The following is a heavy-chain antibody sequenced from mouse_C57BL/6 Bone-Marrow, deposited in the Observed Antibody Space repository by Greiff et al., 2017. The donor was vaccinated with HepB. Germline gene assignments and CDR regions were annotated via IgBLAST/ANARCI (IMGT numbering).Heavy chain of an antibody. J-gene: IGHJ1*03. CDR3: ARLFITTVVSYWYFDV. V-gene: IGHV5-9*01. Sequence: EVHLVESGGGLVKPGGSLKLSCAASGFTFSSYTMSWVRQTPEKRLEWVATISGGGGNTYYPDSVKGRFTISRDNAKNTLYLQMSSLRSEDTALYYCARLFITTVVSYWYFDVWGTGTTVTVSS. CDR2: ISGGGGNT. CDR1: GFTFSSYT. D-gene: IGHD1-1*01.